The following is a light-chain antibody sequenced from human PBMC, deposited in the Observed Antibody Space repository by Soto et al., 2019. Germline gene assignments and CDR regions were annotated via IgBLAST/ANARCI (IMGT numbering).Light chain of an antibody. Sequence: QSALTQPPSVAGAPGQRVTISCTGSSSNIGAGYDVHWYQQLPGTAPKLLSYGNSNRPSGVADRFSGSKSGTSASLAITVLQTKDEADYYCQSYDSSLSGYVFGTGTKVXVL. CDR3: QSYDSSLSGYV. CDR1: SSNIGAGYD. V-gene: IGLV1-40*01. CDR2: GNS. J-gene: IGLJ1*01.